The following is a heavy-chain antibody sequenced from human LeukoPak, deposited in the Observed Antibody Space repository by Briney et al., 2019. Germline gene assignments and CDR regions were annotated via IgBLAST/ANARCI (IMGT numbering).Heavy chain of an antibody. V-gene: IGHV3-43*02. J-gene: IGHJ3*02. Sequence: PGGSLRLSCVASGFTFDDYAMHWVRQVPGKSLEWVSLISGDGSSTSYADSVKGRFTISRDNSKNSLYLQMNSLRTEDTALYYCARVLYGSGLYDAFDIWGQGTMVTVSS. CDR1: GFTFDDYA. CDR3: ARVLYGSGLYDAFDI. D-gene: IGHD3-10*01. CDR2: ISGDGSST.